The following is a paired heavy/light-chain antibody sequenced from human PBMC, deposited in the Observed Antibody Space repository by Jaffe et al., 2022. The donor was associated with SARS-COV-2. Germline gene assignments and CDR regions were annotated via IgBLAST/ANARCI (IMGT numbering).Light chain of an antibody. J-gene: IGKJ3*01. CDR2: KAS. CDR3: QQYNSYPLT. CDR1: QSISTW. Sequence: DIQMTQSPSTLSASLGDRVTVTCRASQSISTWLAWYQQKPGKAPKLLIYKASSLEIGVPSRFSGSGSGTEFTLTISSLQPDDFATYYCQQYNSYPLTFGPGTKVDMK. V-gene: IGKV1-5*03.
Heavy chain of an antibody. D-gene: IGHD2-2*01. J-gene: IGHJ6*02. Sequence: EVQLVESGGGLVQPGGSLRLSCAASGFTFRDHYMDWVRQAPGKGLEWVGRSGNKANSFSTEYAASVKGRFTISRDDSKNSLYLHMNSLNTEDTAVYYCAGGYCSRTRCSLEDYYGMGVWGQGTTVTVSS. CDR1: GFTFRDHY. CDR3: AGGYCSRTRCSLEDYYGMGV. CDR2: SGNKANSFST. V-gene: IGHV3-72*01.